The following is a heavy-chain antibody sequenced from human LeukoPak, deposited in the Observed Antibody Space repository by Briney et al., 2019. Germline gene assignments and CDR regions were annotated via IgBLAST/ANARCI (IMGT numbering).Heavy chain of an antibody. CDR3: AKDRAYCSGGSCYSQTLFYYYYYYGMDV. V-gene: IGHV3-30*18. Sequence: PGRSLRLSCAASGFTFSGYGMHWVRQAPGKGLEWVAVISYDGSNKYYADSVKGRFTISRDNSKNTLYLQMNSLRAEDTAVYYCAKDRAYCSGGSCYSQTLFYYYYYYGMDVWGQGTTVTVSS. CDR1: GFTFSGYG. J-gene: IGHJ6*02. D-gene: IGHD2-15*01. CDR2: ISYDGSNK.